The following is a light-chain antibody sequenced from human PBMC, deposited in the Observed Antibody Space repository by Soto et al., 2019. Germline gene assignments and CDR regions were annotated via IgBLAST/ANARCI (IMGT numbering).Light chain of an antibody. CDR3: QQYRTPPPTWT. J-gene: IGKJ1*01. CDR2: AAF. V-gene: IGKV3-20*01. CDR1: QNVTSTY. Sequence: VLTQSPGTLSLSPGERASLSCRASQNVTSTYLAWYQQRPGQPPRLLIYAAFSRATGVPDRFSASGSGTEFTLTITRLEPEDFAVYYCQQYRTPPPTWTFGQGTKVDIK.